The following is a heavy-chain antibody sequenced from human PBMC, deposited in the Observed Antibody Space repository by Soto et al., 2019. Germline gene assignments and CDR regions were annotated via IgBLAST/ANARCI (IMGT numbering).Heavy chain of an antibody. J-gene: IGHJ6*03. CDR1: GGSFSGYY. CDR3: GGGRFYDYFSYYYKMDF. CDR2: INHSGST. V-gene: IGHV4-34*01. Sequence: PSETLSLTCAVYGGSFSGYYWSWIRQPPGKGLEWIGEINHSGSTNYNPSLKSRVTISVDTSKNQFSLKLSSVTAADTAVYYCGGGRFYDYFSYYYKMDFGGKGTTVTVSS. D-gene: IGHD3-16*01.